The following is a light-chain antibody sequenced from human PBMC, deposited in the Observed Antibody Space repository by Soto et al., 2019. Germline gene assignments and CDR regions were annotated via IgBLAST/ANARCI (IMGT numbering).Light chain of an antibody. CDR3: QQYGRSPPT. Sequence: DIVLTQSPGTLSLSPGERATLSCRASQSVTDSYLAWYQKRPGQPPRLLIYAVSSRATGTPDRFSGSGSKTDFTLTISRLEPEDFAVYYCQQYGRSPPTFGQGTKVEIK. CDR2: AVS. CDR1: QSVTDSY. V-gene: IGKV3-20*01. J-gene: IGKJ1*01.